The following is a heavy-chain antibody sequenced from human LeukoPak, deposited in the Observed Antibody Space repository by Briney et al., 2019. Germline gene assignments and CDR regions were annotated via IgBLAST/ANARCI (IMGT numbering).Heavy chain of an antibody. CDR1: GFTFSSYS. V-gene: IGHV3-53*01. CDR3: ARGDYYDSSGYLEDY. CDR2: IYSGGST. D-gene: IGHD3-22*01. J-gene: IGHJ4*02. Sequence: GGSLRLSCAASGFTFSSYSMSWVRQAPGKGLEWVSVIYSGGSTYYADSVKGRFTISRDNSKNTLYLQMNSLRAEDTAVYYCARGDYYDSSGYLEDYWGQGTLVTVSS.